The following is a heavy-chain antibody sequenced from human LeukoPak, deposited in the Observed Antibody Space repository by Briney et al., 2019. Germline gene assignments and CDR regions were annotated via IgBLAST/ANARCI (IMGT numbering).Heavy chain of an antibody. J-gene: IGHJ4*02. D-gene: IGHD3-3*01. CDR2: IYYSGST. V-gene: IGHV4-39*01. Sequence: PSETLSLTCTVSGGSISSSSYYGGWIRQPPGKGLEWIGSIYYSGSTYYNPSLKSRVTISVDTSKNQFSLKLSSVTAADTAVYYCARHSSDDYYFDYWGQGTLVTVSS. CDR1: GGSISSSSYY. CDR3: ARHSSDDYYFDY.